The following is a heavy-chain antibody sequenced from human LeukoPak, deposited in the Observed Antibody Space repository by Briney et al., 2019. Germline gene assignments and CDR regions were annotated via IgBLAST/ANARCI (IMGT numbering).Heavy chain of an antibody. CDR3: ARARLDDGMDV. D-gene: IGHD1-1*01. V-gene: IGHV4-59*01. Sequence: PSETPSLTCTVSGGSISSYYWSWIRQPPGKGLEWIGYIYYSGSTNYSPSLKSRVTISVDTSKNQFSLKLSSVTAADTAVYYCARARLDDGMDVWGQGTTVTVSS. CDR1: GGSISSYY. J-gene: IGHJ6*02. CDR2: IYYSGST.